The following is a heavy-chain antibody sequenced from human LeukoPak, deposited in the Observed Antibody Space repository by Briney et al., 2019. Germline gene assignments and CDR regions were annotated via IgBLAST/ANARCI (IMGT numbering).Heavy chain of an antibody. CDR1: GFTFSSYA. V-gene: IGHV3-23*01. Sequence: PGGSLRLSCAASGFTFSSYAMSWVRQAPGKGLEWVSAISGSGGSTYYADSVKGRFTISRDNSKNTLYLQMNSLRAEDTAVYYCARERSYYGSGSDYFDYWGQGTLVTVSS. J-gene: IGHJ4*02. CDR2: ISGSGGST. D-gene: IGHD3-10*01. CDR3: ARERSYYGSGSDYFDY.